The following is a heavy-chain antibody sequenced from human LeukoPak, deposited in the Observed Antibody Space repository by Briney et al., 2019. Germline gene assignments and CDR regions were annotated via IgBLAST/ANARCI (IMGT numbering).Heavy chain of an antibody. Sequence: SETLSLTCTVSGGSISSYYWSWIRQPPGKGLEWIGYIYYSGSTNYNPSLKSRVTISVDTSKNQFSLKLSSVTAADTAVYYCARARTAHYYYYYMDVWGKGTTVTISS. CDR1: GGSISSYY. CDR3: ARARTAHYYYYYMDV. D-gene: IGHD2-21*02. CDR2: IYYSGST. V-gene: IGHV4-59*01. J-gene: IGHJ6*03.